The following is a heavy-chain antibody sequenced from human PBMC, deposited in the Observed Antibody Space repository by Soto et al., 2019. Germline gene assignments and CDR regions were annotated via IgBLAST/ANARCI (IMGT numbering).Heavy chain of an antibody. CDR2: IYYSGST. CDR1: GGSISSYY. D-gene: IGHD2-2*01. Sequence: SETLSLTCTVSGGSISSYYWSWIRQPPGKGLEWIGYIYYSGSTNYNPSLKSRVTISVDTSKNQFSLKQSSVTAADTAVYYCARVQIGYCSSTSCYLNYYYYYYMDVWGKGTTVTVSS. V-gene: IGHV4-59*01. CDR3: ARVQIGYCSSTSCYLNYYYYYYMDV. J-gene: IGHJ6*03.